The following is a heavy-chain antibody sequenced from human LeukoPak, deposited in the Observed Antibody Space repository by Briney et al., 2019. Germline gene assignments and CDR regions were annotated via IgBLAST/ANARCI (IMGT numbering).Heavy chain of an antibody. V-gene: IGHV1-46*01. CDR2: INPSGGST. Sequence: GASVKVSCKASGYTFTGYYMHWVRQAPGQGLEWMGAINPSGGSTSYAQKFQGRLTMTRDTSTSTVYMDLSSLRSEDTAVYYCARGGYYYDSSTLDYWGQGTLVTVSS. CDR3: ARGGYYYDSSTLDY. CDR1: GYTFTGYY. J-gene: IGHJ4*02. D-gene: IGHD3-22*01.